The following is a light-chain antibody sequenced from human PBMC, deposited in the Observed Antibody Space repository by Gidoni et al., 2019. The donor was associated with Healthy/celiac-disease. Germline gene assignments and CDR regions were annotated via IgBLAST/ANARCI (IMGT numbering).Light chain of an antibody. CDR1: SRDVGGYNY. J-gene: IGLJ2*01. CDR3: SSYTSSSTVV. CDR2: EVS. V-gene: IGLV2-14*01. Sequence: QSALTPPASVSGSPGQSITISCTGPSRDVGGYNYVSGYQQPPGKAPTPRIYEVSHRPSGVANRVSGSKSCNTASLTISGLQAEDEADDYCSSYTSSSTVVFGGGTKLTVL.